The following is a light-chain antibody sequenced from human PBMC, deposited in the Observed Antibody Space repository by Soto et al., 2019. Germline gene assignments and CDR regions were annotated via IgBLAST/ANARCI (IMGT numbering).Light chain of an antibody. V-gene: IGKV3-15*01. J-gene: IGKJ1*01. CDR1: HSVGSL. CDR2: GAS. Sequence: EVVMTQSPATLSVSPGERATFSCRASHSVGSLLAWYQQKPGQAPRLLIYGASTRATGIPARFTGSGSGTEFTLTISSLQSEDFALYYCQQYNDWPLTFGQGTKVDIK. CDR3: QQYNDWPLT.